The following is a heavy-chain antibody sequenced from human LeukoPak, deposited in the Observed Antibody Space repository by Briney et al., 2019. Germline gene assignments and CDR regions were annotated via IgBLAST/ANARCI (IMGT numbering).Heavy chain of an antibody. D-gene: IGHD3-10*01. J-gene: IGHJ4*02. CDR3: ARELVWFGELSLDY. CDR2: ISGSGGST. V-gene: IGHV3-23*01. Sequence: GGSLRLSCAASGFTFSSYAMSWVRQAPGKGLEWVSAISGSGGSTYYADSVKGRFTISRDNAKNSLYLQMNSLRAEDTAVYYCARELVWFGELSLDYWGQGTLVTVSS. CDR1: GFTFSSYA.